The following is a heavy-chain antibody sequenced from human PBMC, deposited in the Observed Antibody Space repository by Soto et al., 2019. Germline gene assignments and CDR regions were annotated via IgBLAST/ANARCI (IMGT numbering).Heavy chain of an antibody. CDR2: ISYDGANK. CDR3: ARDAFDYYASGTYLV. Sequence: GRSLRLSCAASGFTFTSFAFHWVRQAPGQGLEFVAAISYDGANKYYADSVTGRLTISRDSSENVVSLQMNNLRSEDTAVYYCARDAFDYYASGTYLVWGQGTPVTVSS. D-gene: IGHD3-10*01. V-gene: IGHV3-30-3*01. CDR1: GFTFTSFA. J-gene: IGHJ4*02.